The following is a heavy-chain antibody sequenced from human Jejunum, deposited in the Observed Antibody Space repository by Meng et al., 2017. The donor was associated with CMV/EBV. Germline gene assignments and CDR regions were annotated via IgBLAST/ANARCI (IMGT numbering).Heavy chain of an antibody. V-gene: IGHV3-21*01. CDR1: GFTFSTYN. Sequence: VACVGCTAKTGASLILCSIGLGFTFSTYNMDWVRQAPGKGLEWVSSISSRSRYINYADSVKGRFTISRDNAENSLYLQMNSLRVEDTAVYYCARDIDHWGQGTLVTVSS. CDR3: ARDIDH. CDR2: ISSRSRYI. J-gene: IGHJ5*02.